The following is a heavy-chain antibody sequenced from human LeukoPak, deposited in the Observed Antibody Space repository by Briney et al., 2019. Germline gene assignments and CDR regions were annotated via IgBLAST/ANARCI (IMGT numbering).Heavy chain of an antibody. V-gene: IGHV4-59*08. Sequence: SETLSLTCTVSGGSISSYYWSWIRQPPGQGLEWIGYIYYSGSTNYNPSLKSRVTISVDTSKNQFSLKLSSVTAADTAVYYCARQVGATSTSYFDYWGQGTLVTVSS. CDR2: IYYSGST. D-gene: IGHD1-26*01. J-gene: IGHJ4*02. CDR3: ARQVGATSTSYFDY. CDR1: GGSISSYY.